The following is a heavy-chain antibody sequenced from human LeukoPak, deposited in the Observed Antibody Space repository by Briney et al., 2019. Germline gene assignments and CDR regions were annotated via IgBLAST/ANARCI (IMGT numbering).Heavy chain of an antibody. CDR3: TRLDLWFGEPVNMDV. Sequence: GGSLRLSCAASGFTFSGSAMHWVRQASGKGLEWVGRIRSKANSYATAYAASVKGRFTISRDDSKNTAYLQMNSLKTEDTAVYYCTRLDLWFGEPVNMDVWGRGTTVTVS. CDR1: GFTFSGSA. J-gene: IGHJ6*03. V-gene: IGHV3-73*01. CDR2: IRSKANSYAT. D-gene: IGHD3-10*01.